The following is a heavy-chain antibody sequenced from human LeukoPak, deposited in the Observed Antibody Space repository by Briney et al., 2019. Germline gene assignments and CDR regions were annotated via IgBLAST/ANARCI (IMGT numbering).Heavy chain of an antibody. Sequence: SETLSLTCTVSGDSISSYYWSWIRQPPGKGLEWIGYIYYSGNTNYNPSLKSRVTISVGTSKNQFSLKLSSVTAADTAVYYCARQRYCSSTSCYTYFDYWGQGTLVTVSS. D-gene: IGHD2-2*02. CDR1: GDSISSYY. V-gene: IGHV4-59*08. CDR3: ARQRYCSSTSCYTYFDY. CDR2: IYYSGNT. J-gene: IGHJ4*02.